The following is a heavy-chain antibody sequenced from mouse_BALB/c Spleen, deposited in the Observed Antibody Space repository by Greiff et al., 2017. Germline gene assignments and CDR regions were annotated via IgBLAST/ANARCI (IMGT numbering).Heavy chain of an antibody. D-gene: IGHD3-2*01. J-gene: IGHJ3*01. CDR2: ISDGGSYT. CDR1: GFTFSDYY. CDR3: ARDDSSGYVAY. Sequence: EVQVVESGGGLVKPGGSLKLSCAASGFTFSDYYMYWVRQTPEKRLEWVATISDGGSYTYYPDSVKGRFTISRDNAKNNLYLQMSSLKSEDTAMYYCARDDSSGYVAYWGQGTLVTVSA. V-gene: IGHV5-4*02.